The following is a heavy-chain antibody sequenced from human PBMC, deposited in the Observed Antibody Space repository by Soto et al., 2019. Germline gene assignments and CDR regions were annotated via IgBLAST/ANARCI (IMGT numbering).Heavy chain of an antibody. CDR3: AREREWDSSSWAYYDYYYGMDV. V-gene: IGHV3-7*01. CDR2: IKQDGSEK. CDR1: GFTFSSYW. Sequence: GGSLRLSCAASGFTFSSYWMRWVRQAPGKGLEWVGNIKQDGSEKYYVDSVKGRFTISRDNAKNSLYLQMNSLRAEDTAVYYCAREREWDSSSWAYYDYYYGMDVWGQGTRVTVSS. D-gene: IGHD6-13*01. J-gene: IGHJ6*02.